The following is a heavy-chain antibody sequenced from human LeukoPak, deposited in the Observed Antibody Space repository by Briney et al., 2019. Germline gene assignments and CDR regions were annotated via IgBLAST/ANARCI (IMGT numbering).Heavy chain of an antibody. CDR3: ARGYSSSSPGDY. CDR2: ISDSGGST. D-gene: IGHD6-6*01. V-gene: IGHV3-23*01. J-gene: IGHJ4*02. CDR1: GFTFKTYA. Sequence: PGGSLRLSCAASGFTFKTYAMSWVRQAPGKGLEWVSTISDSGGSTYYADSVKGRFTISRDNAKNSLYLQMNSLRAEDTAVYYCARGYSSSSPGDYWGQGTLVTVSS.